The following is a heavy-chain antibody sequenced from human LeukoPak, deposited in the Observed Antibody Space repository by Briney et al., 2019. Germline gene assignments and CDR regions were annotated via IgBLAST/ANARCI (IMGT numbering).Heavy chain of an antibody. CDR2: ISSDGTTT. Sequence: PGGSLRLSCAASGFTLSKYWMHWVRQAPGKGLAWVSRISSDGTTTAYADSVKGRFTISRDSAKNMLYLQMNSLGVEDTAMYYCASPGDNYAILGLDYWGQGTLVTVSS. CDR3: ASPGDNYAILGLDY. CDR1: GFTLSKYW. J-gene: IGHJ4*02. D-gene: IGHD3-9*01. V-gene: IGHV3-74*01.